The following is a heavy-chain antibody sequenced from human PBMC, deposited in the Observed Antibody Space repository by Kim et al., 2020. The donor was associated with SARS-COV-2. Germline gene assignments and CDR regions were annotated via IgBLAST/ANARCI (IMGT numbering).Heavy chain of an antibody. CDR2: IIPIFGTA. V-gene: IGHV1-69*13. J-gene: IGHJ6*02. CDR1: GGTFSSYA. Sequence: SVKVSCKASGGTFSSYAISWVRQAPGQGLEWMGGIIPIFGTANYAQKFQGRVTITADESTSTAYMELSSLRSEDTAVYYCARPMTTVHQYYYYGMDVWGQGTTVTVSS. CDR3: ARPMTTVHQYYYYGMDV. D-gene: IGHD4-4*01.